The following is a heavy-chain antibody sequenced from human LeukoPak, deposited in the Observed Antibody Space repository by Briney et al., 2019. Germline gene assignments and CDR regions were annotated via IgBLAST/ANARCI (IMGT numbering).Heavy chain of an antibody. CDR2: IWNDETHH. D-gene: IGHD4-17*01. V-gene: IGHV3-33*01. CDR3: ARDPAPYADSFFDW. CDR1: GFTFSPYG. J-gene: IGHJ4*02. Sequence: PGGSLILSCVALGFTFSPYGMDSARQAPGKGLEWVAAIWNDETHHSDADSVKGRFPISRDNFKSTLYLDMDSLRAEDAAFYFCARDPAPYADSFFDWWGQGTLVTVSS.